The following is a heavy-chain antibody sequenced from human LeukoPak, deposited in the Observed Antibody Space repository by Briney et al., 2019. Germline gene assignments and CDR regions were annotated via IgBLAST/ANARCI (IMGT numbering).Heavy chain of an antibody. CDR1: GFTFSDYY. V-gene: IGHV3-11*05. CDR2: ISGTNSYT. CDR3: VRDLDLGGYSSFEY. Sequence: GGSLRLSCAASGFTFSDYYMSWIRQAPGKGLEWVSYISGTNSYTNYADSVKGRFAISRDNAKKSLYLQMNSLRAEDTAVYYCVRDLDLGGYSSFEYWGQGTLVTVSS. J-gene: IGHJ4*02. D-gene: IGHD4-23*01.